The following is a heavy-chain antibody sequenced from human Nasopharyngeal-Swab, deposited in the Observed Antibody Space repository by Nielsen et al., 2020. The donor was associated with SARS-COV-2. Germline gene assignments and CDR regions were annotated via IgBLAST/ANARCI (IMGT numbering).Heavy chain of an antibody. CDR2: IYPRDSDT. J-gene: IGHJ6*02. D-gene: IGHD5-12*01. CDR1: GYSFTSYW. CDR3: VRPEGVATSFKYYFQYGMDV. V-gene: IGHV5-51*01. Sequence: GESLKISCKGSGYSFTSYWIAWVRQMPGKGLEWVGIIYPRDSDTRYRPSFQGQVTISADKSISTAYLQWSSLKASDTAMYYCVRPEGVATSFKYYFQYGMDVWGQGTMVTVPS.